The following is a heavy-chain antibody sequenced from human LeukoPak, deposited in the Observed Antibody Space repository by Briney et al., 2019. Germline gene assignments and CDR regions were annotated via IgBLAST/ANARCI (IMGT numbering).Heavy chain of an antibody. CDR3: ARDNYGDPDY. J-gene: IGHJ4*02. D-gene: IGHD4-17*01. CDR2: IYSGGST. V-gene: IGHV3-66*01. Sequence: GGSLRLSCAASGFTFSSYAINWVRQAPGKGLEWVSVIYSGGSTYYADSVKGRFTISRDNSKNTLYLQMNSLRAEDTAVYYCARDNYGDPDYWGQGTLVTVSS. CDR1: GFTFSSYA.